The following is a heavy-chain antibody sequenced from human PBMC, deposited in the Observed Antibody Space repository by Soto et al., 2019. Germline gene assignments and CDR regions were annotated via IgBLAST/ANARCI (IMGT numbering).Heavy chain of an antibody. J-gene: IGHJ5*02. CDR3: ASGGVRGDIVVGGLYTWFDP. D-gene: IGHD2-2*01. CDR1: GGSFSGYY. Sequence: SETLSLTCAVYGGSFSGYYWSWIRQPPGKGLEWIGEINHSGSTNYNPSLKSRVTISVDRSRHQFTLRLSSVTAADTAVNNCASGGVRGDIVVGGLYTWFDPWGQGTLVTVSS. CDR2: INHSGST. V-gene: IGHV4-34*01.